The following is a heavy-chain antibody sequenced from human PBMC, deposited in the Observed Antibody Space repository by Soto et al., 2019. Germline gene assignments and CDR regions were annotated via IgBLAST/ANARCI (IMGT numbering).Heavy chain of an antibody. V-gene: IGHV3-30-3*01. CDR3: AKETSAYEIDY. CDR2: ISYDGNTK. Sequence: QVQLVESGGGVVQHGRSLRLSCAASGCIFSGYAMHWVRQAPGKGLEWVAVISYDGNTKYYADSVKGRFTVSRDNSKNTLYVQMNNLSAEDTAMYYCAKETSAYEIDYWGQGTLVTVSS. D-gene: IGHD5-12*01. CDR1: GCIFSGYA. J-gene: IGHJ4*02.